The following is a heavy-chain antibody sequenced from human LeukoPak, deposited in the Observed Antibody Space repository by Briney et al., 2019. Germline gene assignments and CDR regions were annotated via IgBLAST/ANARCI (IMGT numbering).Heavy chain of an antibody. Sequence: PSETLSLTCTVSGGSISSGDYYWSWIRQPPGKGLEWIGYIYYSGSTYYNPSLKSRVTISVDTSKNQFSLKLSSVTAADTAVYYCARERLGYCSSTSCYATLYWYFDLWGRGTLVTVSS. CDR3: ARERLGYCSSTSCYATLYWYFDL. V-gene: IGHV4-30-4*01. CDR1: GGSISSGDYY. D-gene: IGHD2-2*01. J-gene: IGHJ2*01. CDR2: IYYSGST.